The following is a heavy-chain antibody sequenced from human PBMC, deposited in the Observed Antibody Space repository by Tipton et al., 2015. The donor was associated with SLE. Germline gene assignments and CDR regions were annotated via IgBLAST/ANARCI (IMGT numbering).Heavy chain of an antibody. Sequence: LRLSCTVSGGSISSGGYYWSWIRQHPGKGLEWIGYIYYSGSTYYNPSLKSRVTISVDTSKNQFSLKLSSVTAADTAVYYCARSLPSSSGYLRQWGQGTLVTVSS. CDR1: GGSISSGGYY. V-gene: IGHV4-31*03. CDR3: ARSLPSSSGYLRQ. D-gene: IGHD6-6*01. CDR2: IYYSGST. J-gene: IGHJ1*01.